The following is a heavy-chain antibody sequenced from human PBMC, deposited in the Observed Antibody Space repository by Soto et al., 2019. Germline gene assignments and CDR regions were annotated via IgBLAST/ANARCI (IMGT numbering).Heavy chain of an antibody. CDR1: GYTFTSYD. Sequence: ASVKVSCKASGYTFTSYDINWVRQATGQGLEWMGWMNANSGNTGYAQKLQGRVTMTTDTSTSTAYMELRSLRSDDTAVYYCASGWNSDYWGQGTLVTVSS. CDR2: MNANSGNT. D-gene: IGHD3-3*01. V-gene: IGHV1-8*01. CDR3: ASGWNSDY. J-gene: IGHJ4*02.